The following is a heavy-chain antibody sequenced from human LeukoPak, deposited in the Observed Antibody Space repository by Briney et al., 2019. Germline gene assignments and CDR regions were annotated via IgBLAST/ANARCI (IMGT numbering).Heavy chain of an antibody. V-gene: IGHV3-21*01. Sequence: GGSLRLSRGASGFTFSDYSMNWVRQAPGKGLAWVASITSAGGYTYYADSVKGRFTISRDNAQNSLSLQMNSLRAEDTAVYFCATSGGFVLPNAITGNWYMDVWGRGTSVTVS. J-gene: IGHJ6*03. CDR1: GFTFSDYS. CDR2: ITSAGGYT. CDR3: ATSGGFVLPNAITGNWYMDV. D-gene: IGHD2-2*01.